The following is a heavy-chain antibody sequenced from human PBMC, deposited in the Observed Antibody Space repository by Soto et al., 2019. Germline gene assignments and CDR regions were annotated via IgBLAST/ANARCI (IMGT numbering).Heavy chain of an antibody. CDR3: ARDAIWSGYRDYGMDV. CDR2: INPSGGST. J-gene: IGHJ6*02. D-gene: IGHD3-3*01. V-gene: IGHV1-46*01. Sequence: ASVKVSCKASGYTFTSYYMHWVRQAPGQGLEWMGIINPSGGSTSYAQKFQGRVTMTRDTSTSTVYMELSSLRSEDTAVYYCARDAIWSGYRDYGMDVWGQGTTVTV. CDR1: GYTFTSYY.